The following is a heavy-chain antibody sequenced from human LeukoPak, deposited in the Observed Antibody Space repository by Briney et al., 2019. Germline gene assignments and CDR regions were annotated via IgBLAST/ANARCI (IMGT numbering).Heavy chain of an antibody. Sequence: PGGSLRLSCAASGFTFSSCGMSWVRQAPGKGLEWVSAISGSGGSTYYADSVKGRFTISRDNSKNTLYLQMNSLRAEDTAVYYCACPGYSSGWWVDYWDQGTLVTVSS. V-gene: IGHV3-23*01. CDR2: ISGSGGST. D-gene: IGHD6-19*01. CDR3: ACPGYSSGWWVDY. J-gene: IGHJ4*02. CDR1: GFTFSSCG.